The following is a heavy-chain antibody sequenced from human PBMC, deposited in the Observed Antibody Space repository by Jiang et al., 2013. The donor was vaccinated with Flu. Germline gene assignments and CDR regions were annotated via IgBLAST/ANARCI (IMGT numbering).Heavy chain of an antibody. V-gene: IGHV1-2*02. D-gene: IGHD3-10*01. CDR2: INPNSGGT. Sequence: SGAEVKKPGASVKVSCKASGYTFTGYYMHWVRQAPGQGLEWMGWINPNSGGTNYAQKFQGRVTMTRDTSISTAYMELSRLRSDDTAVYYCARGGRRITMVRGVIALVDYWGQGTLVTVSS. CDR3: ARGGRRITMVRGVIALVDY. CDR1: GYTFTGYY. J-gene: IGHJ4*02.